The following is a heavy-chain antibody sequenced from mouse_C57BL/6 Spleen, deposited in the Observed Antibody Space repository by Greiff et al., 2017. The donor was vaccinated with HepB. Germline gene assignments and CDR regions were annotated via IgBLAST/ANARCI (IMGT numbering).Heavy chain of an antibody. J-gene: IGHJ2*01. CDR1: GYTFTSYW. CDR2: IDPSDSYT. Sequence: QVQLQQSGAELVMPGASVKLSCKASGYTFTSYWMHWVKQRPGQGLEWIGEIDPSDSYTNYNQKFKGKSTLTVDKSSSTAYMQLSSLTSEDSAVYYCARFLGSSFDYWGQGTTLTVSS. CDR3: ARFLGSSFDY. D-gene: IGHD4-1*01. V-gene: IGHV1-69*01.